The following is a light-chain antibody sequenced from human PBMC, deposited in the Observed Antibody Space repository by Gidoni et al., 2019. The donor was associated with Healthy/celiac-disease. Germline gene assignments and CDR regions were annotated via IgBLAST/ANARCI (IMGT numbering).Light chain of an antibody. CDR2: LGF. CDR1: QSLLHSNGYNY. Sequence: DIVMTQSPLSLPVTPGEPASISCRSSQSLLHSNGYNYLDWYLQKPGQSPQLLIYLGFNRASGVPDRFSGSGSGTDFTLKISRVEAEDVGVYYCMQALQTPTFGQGPKVEIK. CDR3: MQALQTPT. J-gene: IGKJ1*01. V-gene: IGKV2-28*01.